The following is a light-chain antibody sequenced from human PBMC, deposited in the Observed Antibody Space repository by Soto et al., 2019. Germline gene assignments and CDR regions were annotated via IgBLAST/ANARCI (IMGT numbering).Light chain of an antibody. J-gene: IGKJ5*01. CDR1: QSVTSNY. V-gene: IGKV3-20*01. CDR2: GAS. CDR3: QQYDSSPIT. Sequence: EIVLTQSPGTLSLSPGERATLSCRVSQSVTSNYLAWYSQKPGQAPRLLIYGASSRVTGIPDRFSSSGSGTDFTLTISRLEPEDFAMYYCQQYDSSPITFGQGTRLEIK.